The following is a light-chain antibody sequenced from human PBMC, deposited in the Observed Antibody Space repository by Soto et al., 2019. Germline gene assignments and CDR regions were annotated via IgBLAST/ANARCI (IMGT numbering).Light chain of an antibody. V-gene: IGLV2-11*01. Sequence: QSALTQPRSVSGSPGQSVTISCTGTSSDVGGYNYVSWYQQHPGKAPKLMIYDVSKRPSGVPDRFSGSESGNTASLTISGLQAEDEADYYCCSYEGSYVFGTGTKVTVL. J-gene: IGLJ1*01. CDR1: SSDVGGYNY. CDR3: CSYEGSYV. CDR2: DVS.